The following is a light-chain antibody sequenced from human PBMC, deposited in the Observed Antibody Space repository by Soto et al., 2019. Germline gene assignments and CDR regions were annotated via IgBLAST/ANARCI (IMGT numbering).Light chain of an antibody. V-gene: IGKV1-5*03. CDR3: QQYNDSFPYT. Sequence: DVQMTQSPSTLSASVGDRVTITCRASPIISSWLAWYQQKPGTAPKLLIYKASTLESGVPSRFSGSRSGTEFTLTVSSLQPDDFATYYCQQYNDSFPYTFGQGTKLEIK. J-gene: IGKJ2*01. CDR2: KAS. CDR1: PIISSW.